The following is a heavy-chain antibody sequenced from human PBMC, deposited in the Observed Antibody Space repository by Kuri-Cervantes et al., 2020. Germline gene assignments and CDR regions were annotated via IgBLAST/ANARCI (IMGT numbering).Heavy chain of an antibody. D-gene: IGHD5-18*01. J-gene: IGHJ6*03. CDR1: GGTFSSYA. V-gene: IGHV1-69*06. Sequence: SVKVTFKASGGTFSSYAISWVRQAPGQGLEWMGGIIPIFGTANYAQKFQGRVTITADKSTSTAYMELSSLRSEDTAMYYRARQNTAMGYYYYYMDVWGKGTTVTVSS. CDR3: ARQNTAMGYYYYYMDV. CDR2: IIPIFGTA.